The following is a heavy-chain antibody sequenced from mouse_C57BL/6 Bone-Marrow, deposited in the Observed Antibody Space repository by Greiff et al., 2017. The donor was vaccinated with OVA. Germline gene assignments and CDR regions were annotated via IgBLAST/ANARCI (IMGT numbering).Heavy chain of an antibody. CDR2: IWSGGST. Sequence: QVQLKESGPGLVQPSQRLSITCTVSGFSLTSYGVHWVRQSPGKGLEWLGVIWSGGSTDYTAAFISRLSISKDNSTSQVFFKRNRLQADDTAIYYWARRGYYSNYGFAYWCQGTLVTVSA. V-gene: IGHV2-2*01. CDR3: ARRGYYSNYGFAY. J-gene: IGHJ3*01. D-gene: IGHD2-5*01. CDR1: GFSLTSYG.